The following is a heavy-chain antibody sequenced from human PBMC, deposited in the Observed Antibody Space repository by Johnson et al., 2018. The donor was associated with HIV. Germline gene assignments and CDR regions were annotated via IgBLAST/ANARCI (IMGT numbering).Heavy chain of an antibody. CDR3: ARGRALYSTSAFDI. CDR1: GFTFSDYY. CDR2: ISSSGSTI. V-gene: IGHV3-11*04. D-gene: IGHD6-6*01. Sequence: VQLVESGGGLVQPGGSLRLSCAASGFTFSDYYMSWIRQAPGKGLEWVSYISSSGSTIYYADSVKGRFTISRDNANNSLHLQKNSLRAEDTAVYYCARGRALYSTSAFDIWGQGTMVTVSS. J-gene: IGHJ3*02.